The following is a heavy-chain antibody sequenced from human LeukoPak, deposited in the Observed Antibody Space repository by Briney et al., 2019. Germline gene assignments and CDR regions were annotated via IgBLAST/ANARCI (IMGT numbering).Heavy chain of an antibody. J-gene: IGHJ4*02. V-gene: IGHV3-7*01. D-gene: IGHD2-15*01. CDR2: INPAGSET. CDR3: ARFGYVAAVDV. Sequence: AGGSLRLSCAASGFSFSAYWMTWVRQAPGTGLEWVANINPAGSETYYVDPVKGRFRISRDNAKNLVYLQMNSLRAEDTAVYHCARFGYVAAVDVWGQGTPVTVSS. CDR1: GFSFSAYW.